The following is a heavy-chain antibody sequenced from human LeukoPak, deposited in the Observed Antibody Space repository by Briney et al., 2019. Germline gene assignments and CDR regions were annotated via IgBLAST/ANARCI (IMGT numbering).Heavy chain of an antibody. J-gene: IGHJ4*02. CDR2: ISGSGGST. CDR3: AKATARGVYGSGSYSDY. CDR1: GFSFSTYA. Sequence: GGSLRLSCTASGFSFSTYAMNWVRQAPGKGLEWVSTISGSGGSTYYADSVKGRFTISRDNSKNTLYLQMNSLRAEDTAVYYCAKATARGVYGSGSYSDYWGQGTLVTVSS. V-gene: IGHV3-23*01. D-gene: IGHD3-10*01.